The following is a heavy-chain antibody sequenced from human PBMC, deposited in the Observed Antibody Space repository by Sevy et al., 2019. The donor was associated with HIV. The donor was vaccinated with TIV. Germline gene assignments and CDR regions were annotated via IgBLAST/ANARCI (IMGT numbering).Heavy chain of an antibody. CDR2: ISYDGSDK. CDR1: GITFSYYG. D-gene: IGHD3-22*01. V-gene: IGHV3-30*18. CDR3: AKDADRSGYTNDAHFDY. J-gene: IGHJ4*02. Sequence: GGSLRLSCAASGITFSYYGMHWVRQAPGKGLEWVAFISYDGSDKFYADSVKGRFTTSRDNSKNTPYLQMNSLRGEDTAVYFCAKDADRSGYTNDAHFDYWGQGTLVTVSS.